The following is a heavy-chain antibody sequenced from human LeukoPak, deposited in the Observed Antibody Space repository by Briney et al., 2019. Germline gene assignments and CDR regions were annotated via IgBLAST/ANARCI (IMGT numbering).Heavy chain of an antibody. D-gene: IGHD5-18*01. V-gene: IGHV1-69*15. J-gene: IGHJ6*03. CDR3: ATKQEDTAMVTFYYYYMDV. CDR2: IIPIFGTA. Sequence: GSSVKVSCKASGCTFSSYAISWVRQAPGQGLELMGRIIPIFGTANYAQKFQGRVTITADESTSTAYMELSSLRSEDTAVYYCATKQEDTAMVTFYYYYMDVWGKGTTVTVSS. CDR1: GCTFSSYA.